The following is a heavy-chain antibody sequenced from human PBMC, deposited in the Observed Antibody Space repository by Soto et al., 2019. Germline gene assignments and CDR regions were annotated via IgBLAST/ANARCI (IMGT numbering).Heavy chain of an antibody. J-gene: IGHJ3*02. CDR1: GGSISSGDYY. CDR3: ATSGYCSGGSCYRPPSGAFDI. V-gene: IGHV4-30-4*01. Sequence: QVQLQESGPGLVKPSQTLSLTCTVSGGSISSGDYYWSWIRQPPGKGLEWIGYIYYSGSTYYNPSLKSRVTTSVDTSKNQFSLKLSSVTAADTAVYYCATSGYCSGGSCYRPPSGAFDIWGQGTMVTVSS. CDR2: IYYSGST. D-gene: IGHD2-15*01.